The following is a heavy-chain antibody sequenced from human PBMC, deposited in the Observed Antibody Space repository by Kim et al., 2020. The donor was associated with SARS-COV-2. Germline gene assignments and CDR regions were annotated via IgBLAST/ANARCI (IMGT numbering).Heavy chain of an antibody. CDR2: IKSKTDGGTT. CDR3: TTYYDILTGYTMYGNCVY. CDR1: GFTFSNAW. J-gene: IGHJ4*02. D-gene: IGHD3-9*01. Sequence: GGSLRLSCAASGFTFSNAWMSWVRQAPGKGLEWVGRIKSKTDGGTTDYAAPVKGRFTISRDDSKNTLYLQMNSLKTEDTAVYYCTTYYDILTGYTMYGNCVYWGRETWSPSPQ. V-gene: IGHV3-15*01.